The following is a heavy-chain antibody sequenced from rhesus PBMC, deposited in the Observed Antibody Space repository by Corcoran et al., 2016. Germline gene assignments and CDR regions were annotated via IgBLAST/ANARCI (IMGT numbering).Heavy chain of an antibody. D-gene: IGHD2-21*01. CDR2: VDPEDGEA. CDR3: ATEYCTGSGCYGYFDY. Sequence: VQLVQSGAEVKKPGASVKISCKASGYTFTDYYLHWVRQAPEKGLEWMGRVDPEDGEAIHAKKLQDRATITAETFKDTVYMELSSLRSEDTAVYYCATEYCTGSGCYGYFDYWGQGVLVTVSS. J-gene: IGHJ4*01. CDR1: GYTFTDYY. V-gene: IGHV1-111*02.